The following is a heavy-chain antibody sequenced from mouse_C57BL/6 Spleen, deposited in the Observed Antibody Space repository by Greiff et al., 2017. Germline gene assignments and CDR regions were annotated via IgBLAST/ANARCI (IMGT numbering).Heavy chain of an antibody. CDR2: ISSGGSYT. D-gene: IGHD2-4*01. Sequence: EVKLVESGGDLVKPGGSLKLSCAASGFTFSSYGMSWVRQTPDKRLEWVATISSGGSYTYYPDSVKGRFTISRDNAKNTLYLQMSSLKSEDTAMYYCARRTYDYDGWFAYWGQGTLVTVSA. J-gene: IGHJ3*01. CDR1: GFTFSSYG. CDR3: ARRTYDYDGWFAY. V-gene: IGHV5-6*02.